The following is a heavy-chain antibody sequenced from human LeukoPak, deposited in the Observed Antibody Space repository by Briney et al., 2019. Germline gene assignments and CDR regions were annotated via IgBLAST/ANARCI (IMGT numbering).Heavy chain of an antibody. V-gene: IGHV3-23*01. CDR2: ISGSGGST. CDR1: GFTFSSYA. D-gene: IGHD6-13*01. CDR3: AKGFVIAAAGADY. J-gene: IGHJ4*02. Sequence: GGSLRLSCAASGFTFSSYAMSWVGQAPGKGVEWVSAISGSGGSTYYADSVRGRFTISRDNSKNTLYLQMNSLRAEDTAVYYCAKGFVIAAAGADYWGQGTLVTVSS.